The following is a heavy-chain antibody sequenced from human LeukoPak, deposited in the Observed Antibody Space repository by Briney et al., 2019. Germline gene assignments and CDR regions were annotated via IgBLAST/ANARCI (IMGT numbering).Heavy chain of an antibody. V-gene: IGHV3-21*01. D-gene: IGHD4-11*01. CDR2: ISSSSSYI. J-gene: IGHJ4*02. Sequence: GGSLMLSCSASGFTFSSYSMNWVRQAPGRGRVWVSSISSSSSYIYYADSMKGRFTISRYNAKNSLYMKMHSLRAEDTAVYYCARVNSYSNGNRDKFGLDCWGQGTLVTVSS. CDR3: ARVNSYSNGNRDKFGLDC. CDR1: GFTFSSYS.